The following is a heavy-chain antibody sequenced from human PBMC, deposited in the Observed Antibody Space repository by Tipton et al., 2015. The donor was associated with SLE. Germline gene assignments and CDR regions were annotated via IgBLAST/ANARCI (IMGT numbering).Heavy chain of an antibody. V-gene: IGHV4-39*01. J-gene: IGHJ4*02. CDR2: IYYSGST. CDR1: GGSISSSSYY. CDR3: ARGRGITFGGVIVVYYFDY. D-gene: IGHD3-16*02. Sequence: GLVKPSETLSLTCTVSGGSISSSSYYWGWIRQPPGKGLEWIGSIYYSGSTYYNPSLKSRVTISVDTSKNQFSLKLSSVTAADTAVYYCARGRGITFGGVIVVYYFDYWGQGTLVTVSS.